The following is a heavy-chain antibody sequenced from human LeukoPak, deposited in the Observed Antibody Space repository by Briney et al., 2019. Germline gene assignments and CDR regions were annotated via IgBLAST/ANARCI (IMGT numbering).Heavy chain of an antibody. V-gene: IGHV3-48*04. J-gene: IGHJ4*02. CDR1: GFTFSSYS. CDR3: AKRGVVIRVILVGFHKEAYYFDS. CDR2: ISTSSSTI. Sequence: GGSLRLSCAASGFTFSSYSMNWVRQAPGKGLEWVSYISTSSSTIYYADSVKGRFTISRDNAKNSLYLQMNSLRAEDTAVYFCAKRGVVIRVILVGFHKEAYYFDSWGQGALVTVSS. D-gene: IGHD3-22*01.